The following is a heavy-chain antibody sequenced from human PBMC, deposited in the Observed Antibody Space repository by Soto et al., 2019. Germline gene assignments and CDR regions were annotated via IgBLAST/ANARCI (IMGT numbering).Heavy chain of an antibody. V-gene: IGHV1-3*01. CDR1: GYTFTNYA. CDR3: ARVGYCSSTSCSDAFDI. Sequence: QVQFVQSGAELKKPGASVKVSCKASGYTFTNYAMHWVRQAPGQRLEWMGWINAGNGNTKYSQKFQGIVTITRDTSARPAYVELTSLRSDDTAVYYCARVGYCSSTSCSDAFDIWGQGTLVTVSS. CDR2: INAGNGNT. J-gene: IGHJ3*02. D-gene: IGHD2-2*03.